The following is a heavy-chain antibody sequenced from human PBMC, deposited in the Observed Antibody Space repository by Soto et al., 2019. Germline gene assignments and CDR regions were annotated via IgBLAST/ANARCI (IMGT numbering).Heavy chain of an antibody. J-gene: IGHJ4*02. CDR1: GGSISSGGYY. Sequence: SETLSLTCTVSGGSISSGGYYWSWIRQPPGKGLEWIGYISYSGSTYYNPSLKSRLTISVDTSKNQFSLKLNSVTAADTAVYYCARAYSYGPDASDYWSQGTLVPVSS. D-gene: IGHD5-18*01. V-gene: IGHV4-30-4*01. CDR3: ARAYSYGPDASDY. CDR2: ISYSGST.